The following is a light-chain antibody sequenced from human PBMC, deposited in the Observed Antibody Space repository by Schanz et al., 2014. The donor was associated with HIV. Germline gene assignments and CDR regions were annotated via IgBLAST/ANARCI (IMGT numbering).Light chain of an antibody. CDR2: SAS. J-gene: IGKJ2*01. CDR1: QSVSSSY. Sequence: EIVLTQSPGTLSLSPGERATLSCRASQSVSSSYLAWYQQKLGQAPRLLIYSASTRVTGVPARFSGSGSGTEFTLTISSLQSEDFAVYYCQQYDSSSRVTFGQGTKLEIK. CDR3: QQYDSSSRVT. V-gene: IGKV3-20*01.